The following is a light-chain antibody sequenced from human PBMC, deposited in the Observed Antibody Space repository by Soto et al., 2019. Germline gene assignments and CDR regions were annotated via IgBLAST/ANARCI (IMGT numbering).Light chain of an antibody. CDR3: QSYDSSNQGVV. Sequence: NFMLTQPHSVSESPGKTVTISCTRSSGSIASNYVQWYQQRPGSAPTTVIYEDNQRPSGVPDRFSGSIDSSSNSASLTISGLKTEDEADYYCQSYDSSNQGVVFGGGTKRTVL. J-gene: IGLJ2*01. V-gene: IGLV6-57*04. CDR1: SGSIASNY. CDR2: EDN.